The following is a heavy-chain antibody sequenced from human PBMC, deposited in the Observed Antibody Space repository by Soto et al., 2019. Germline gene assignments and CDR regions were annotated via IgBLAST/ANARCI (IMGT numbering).Heavy chain of an antibody. Sequence: QVQLVQSGAEVKKPGASVKVSCKASDYAFTSYTITWVRQAPGQGLEWMGWISPYNGNTDYAQKPQXXXTXXTDPSTSTAYMELRSLRSDDTAVYYCARAPVVVIAAAYFDSWGQGTLVTVSS. D-gene: IGHD2-15*01. CDR1: DYAFTSYT. CDR3: ARAPVVVIAAAYFDS. J-gene: IGHJ4*02. CDR2: ISPYNGNT. V-gene: IGHV1-18*01.